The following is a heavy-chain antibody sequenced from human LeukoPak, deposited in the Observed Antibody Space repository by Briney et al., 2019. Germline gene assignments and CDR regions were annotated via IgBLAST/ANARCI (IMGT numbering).Heavy chain of an antibody. Sequence: PSETLSLTCAVYGGSFSGYYWSWIRQPPGKGLEWIGEINHSGSTNYNPSLKSRVTISVDTSKNQFSLKLSSVTAADTAVYYCARGRGYCSGTSCYGARSFDYGGQGTLGAVS. V-gene: IGHV4-34*01. CDR3: ARGRGYCSGTSCYGARSFDY. CDR1: GGSFSGYY. D-gene: IGHD2-2*01. J-gene: IGHJ4*02. CDR2: INHSGST.